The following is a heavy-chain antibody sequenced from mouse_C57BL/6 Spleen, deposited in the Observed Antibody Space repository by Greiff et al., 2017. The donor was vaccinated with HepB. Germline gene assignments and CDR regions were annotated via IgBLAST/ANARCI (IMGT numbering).Heavy chain of an antibody. V-gene: IGHV7-1*01. J-gene: IGHJ4*01. CDR3: ARDGYGNYGGAMDY. CDR2: SRNKANDYTT. D-gene: IGHD2-10*02. CDR1: GFTFSDFY. Sequence: EVQLVESGGGLVQSGRSLRLSCATSGFTFSDFYMEWVRQAPGKGLEWIAASRNKANDYTTEYSASVKGRVIVSRDTSQSILYLQMNALRDEDTAIYYCARDGYGNYGGAMDYWGQGTSVTVSS.